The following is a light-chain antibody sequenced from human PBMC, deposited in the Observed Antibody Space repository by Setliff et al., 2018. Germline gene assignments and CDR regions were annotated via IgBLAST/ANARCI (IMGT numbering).Light chain of an antibody. CDR3: NSFTSGNTWV. CDR1: SSDVGGYNY. Sequence: QSALTQPASVSGSPGQSITISCTGTSSDVGGYNYVSWYQQHPGKAPKLMIYDVNKRPSGVPNRFSASKSGNTASLTISGLQAEDEAEYYCNSFTSGNTWVFGGGT. V-gene: IGLV2-14*01. CDR2: DVN. J-gene: IGLJ3*02.